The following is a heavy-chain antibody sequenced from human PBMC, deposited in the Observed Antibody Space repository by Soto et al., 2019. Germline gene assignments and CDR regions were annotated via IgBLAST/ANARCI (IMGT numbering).Heavy chain of an antibody. CDR3: ARDKITGLFDY. J-gene: IGHJ4*02. Sequence: PSETLCLTCAVDGGSFSGYCWTWIRQPPGTGLEWIGEINHSGSTNYNPSLKSRVTISVDTSKNQFSLKLTSVTAADTAVYYCARDKITGLFDYWGQGTLVTVSS. CDR2: INHSGST. CDR1: GGSFSGYC. D-gene: IGHD2-8*02. V-gene: IGHV4-34*01.